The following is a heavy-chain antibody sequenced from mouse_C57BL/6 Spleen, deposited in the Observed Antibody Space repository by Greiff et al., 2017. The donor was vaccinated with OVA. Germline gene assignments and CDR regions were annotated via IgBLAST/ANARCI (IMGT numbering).Heavy chain of an antibody. D-gene: IGHD1-1*01. CDR2: IDPSDSET. CDR1: GYTFTSYW. Sequence: QVQLQQPGAELVRPGSSVKLSCKASGYTFTSYWMHWVKQRPIQGLEWIGNIDPSDSETHYNQKFKDKATLTVDKSSSTAYMQLSSLTSEDSAVYYCARGSTTVVASGGYFDVWGTGTTVTVSS. V-gene: IGHV1-52*01. J-gene: IGHJ1*03. CDR3: ARGSTTVVASGGYFDV.